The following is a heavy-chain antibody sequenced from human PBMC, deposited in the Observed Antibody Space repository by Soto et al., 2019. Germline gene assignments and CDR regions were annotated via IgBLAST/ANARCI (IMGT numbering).Heavy chain of an antibody. D-gene: IGHD6-19*01. Sequence: PGGSLRLSCAAAGFNVSDNYMGWVRQAPGKGLEWVSSFFTGGSTDYADSVKGRFTISRDDSKNTVYLQTNSLRAEDPAVYFCVRERRGLGIGFDHWGQGTLVTVSS. V-gene: IGHV3-53*01. J-gene: IGHJ4*02. CDR3: VRERRGLGIGFDH. CDR2: FFTGGST. CDR1: GFNVSDNY.